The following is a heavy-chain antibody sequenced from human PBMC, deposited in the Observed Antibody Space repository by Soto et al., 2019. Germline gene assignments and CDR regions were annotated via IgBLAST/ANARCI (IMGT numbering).Heavy chain of an antibody. CDR3: AKDQGQYQLLYYFDY. CDR2: ISGSGGST. Sequence: EVQLLDSGGGLVQPGGSLRLSCAASGFTFSSYAMSLVRQAPGKGLEWVSAISGSGGSTYYADSVKGRFTNSRDNSKNTLYLQMNSLRAEDTAVYYCAKDQGQYQLLYYFDYWGQGALVTVSS. J-gene: IGHJ4*02. D-gene: IGHD2-2*01. CDR1: GFTFSSYA. V-gene: IGHV3-23*01.